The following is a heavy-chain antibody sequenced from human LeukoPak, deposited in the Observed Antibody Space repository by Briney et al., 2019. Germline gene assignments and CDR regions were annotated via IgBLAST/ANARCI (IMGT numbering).Heavy chain of an antibody. CDR2: TYYRAKWYN. J-gene: IGHJ6*02. V-gene: IGHV6-1*01. D-gene: IGHD1-1*01. CDR1: GDSVSSNSGD. CDR3: ASGTAANGMDV. Sequence: SQTLSLTCAISGDSVSSNSGDWNWIWQSHSRGLEWLGRTYYRAKWYNEYAVSLRSRITINPDTSKYQFSLQLNSVSPEDTAVYYCASGTAANGMDVWGQGTTVTVSS.